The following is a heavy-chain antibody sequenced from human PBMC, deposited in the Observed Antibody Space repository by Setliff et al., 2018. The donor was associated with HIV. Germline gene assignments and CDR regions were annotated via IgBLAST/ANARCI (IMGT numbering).Heavy chain of an antibody. V-gene: IGHV3-23*01. CDR3: AKDRFSDSSAPGDAFDV. J-gene: IGHJ3*01. Sequence: GGSLRLSCAISGFTFSSYAMTWVRQAPGKGLEWVSGISGSGANPYNADFVEGRFTVSRDNSKNTLYLQLNSLRAEDTAVYYCAKDRFSDSSAPGDAFDVWGVGTLVTVSS. D-gene: IGHD3-22*01. CDR2: ISGSGANP. CDR1: GFTFSSYA.